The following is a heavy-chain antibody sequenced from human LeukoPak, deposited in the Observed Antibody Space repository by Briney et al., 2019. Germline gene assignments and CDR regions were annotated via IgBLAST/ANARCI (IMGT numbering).Heavy chain of an antibody. CDR1: GLTFSRHA. D-gene: IGHD3-22*01. CDR3: ALYFYDSSGYPSFDY. V-gene: IGHV3-48*02. J-gene: IGHJ4*02. CDR2: ISSSGSTK. Sequence: GGSLRLSCEVSGLTFSRHAMNRVRQAPGKGLEWVSYISSSGSTKYYTDSVKGRFTISRDNAKNSLYLQMNSLRDEDTALYYCALYFYDSSGYPSFDYWGQGTLVTVSS.